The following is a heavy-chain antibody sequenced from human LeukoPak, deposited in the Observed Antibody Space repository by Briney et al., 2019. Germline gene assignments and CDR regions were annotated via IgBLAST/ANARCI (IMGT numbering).Heavy chain of an antibody. V-gene: IGHV3-74*01. CDR2: INSDGSWT. D-gene: IGHD3-10*01. CDR3: AKRDAQRGSGSYFFDY. J-gene: IGHJ4*02. CDR1: GNYW. Sequence: GGSLRLSCAAPGNYWMHWVRQVPGKGLVWVSHINSDGSWTSYADSVKGRFTISKDNAKNTVYLQINSLRAEDTAVYYCAKRDAQRGSGSYFFDYWGQGTLVTVSS.